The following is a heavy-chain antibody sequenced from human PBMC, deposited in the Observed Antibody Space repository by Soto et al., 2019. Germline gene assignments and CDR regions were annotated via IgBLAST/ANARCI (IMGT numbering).Heavy chain of an antibody. J-gene: IGHJ3*02. CDR2: ISSSGGNT. CDR1: GFTFSTYA. Sequence: LRLSCAASGFTFSTYAMSWVRQAPGKGLEWVSTISSSGGNTYYTDSVKGRFTISRDNSKNTLYLQMNSLRAEDTAIYYCAKRPTSTGFGDPFDIWGQGTMVTVSS. D-gene: IGHD3-10*01. CDR3: AKRPTSTGFGDPFDI. V-gene: IGHV3-23*01.